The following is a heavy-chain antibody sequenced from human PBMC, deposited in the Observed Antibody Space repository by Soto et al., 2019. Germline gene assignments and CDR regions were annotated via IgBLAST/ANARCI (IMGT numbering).Heavy chain of an antibody. D-gene: IGHD2-2*01. Sequence: QVQLVESGGGVVQPGRSLRLSCAASGFTFSSYGMHWVRQAPGKGLEWVALISYDGSNKYYADSVKGRVTISRDNSKNTLYLQMHSLRAEDTAVYYCAKVSVPAASAYYYYGMDVWGQGTTVTVSS. CDR2: ISYDGSNK. CDR1: GFTFSSYG. CDR3: AKVSVPAASAYYYYGMDV. J-gene: IGHJ6*02. V-gene: IGHV3-30*18.